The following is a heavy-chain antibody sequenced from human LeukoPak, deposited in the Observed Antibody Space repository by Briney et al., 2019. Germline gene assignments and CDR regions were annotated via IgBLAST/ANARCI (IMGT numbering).Heavy chain of an antibody. Sequence: ASVKVSCKASGGTFSSYAISWVRQAPGQGLEWTGGIIPIFGTANYAQKFQGRVTITADESTSTAYMELSSLRSEDTAVYYCATPDCSSTSCYVWDYYYGMDVWGQGTTVTVSS. J-gene: IGHJ6*02. CDR3: ATPDCSSTSCYVWDYYYGMDV. CDR1: GGTFSSYA. CDR2: IIPIFGTA. V-gene: IGHV1-69*13. D-gene: IGHD2-2*01.